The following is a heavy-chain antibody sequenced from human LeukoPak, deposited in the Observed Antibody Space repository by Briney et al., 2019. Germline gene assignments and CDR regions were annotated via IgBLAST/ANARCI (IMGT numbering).Heavy chain of an antibody. Sequence: PGGSLRLSCAASGFTFSSYWMHWVRQVPGKGLVWVSRINSDGSTTTYADSVKGRFTISRDNAKSTLYLQMNSLRAEDTAVYYCARGSCSGGSCYVVKWVYWGQGTLVTVSS. CDR3: ARGSCSGGSCYVVKWVY. J-gene: IGHJ4*02. CDR1: GFTFSSYW. V-gene: IGHV3-74*01. CDR2: INSDGSTT. D-gene: IGHD2-15*01.